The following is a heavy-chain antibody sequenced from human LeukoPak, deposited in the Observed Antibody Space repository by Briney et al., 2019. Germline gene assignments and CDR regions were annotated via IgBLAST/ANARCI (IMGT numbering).Heavy chain of an antibody. V-gene: IGHV1-18*04. CDR3: ARDEIIVGATKGSDY. J-gene: IGHJ4*02. Sequence: ASVKVSCEASGYTFTSYGISWVRQAPGQGLEWMGWISAYNGNTNYAQKLQGRVTMTTDTSTSTAYMELRSLRSDDTAVYYCARDEIIVGATKGSDYWGQGTLVTVSS. CDR1: GYTFTSYG. CDR2: ISAYNGNT. D-gene: IGHD1-26*01.